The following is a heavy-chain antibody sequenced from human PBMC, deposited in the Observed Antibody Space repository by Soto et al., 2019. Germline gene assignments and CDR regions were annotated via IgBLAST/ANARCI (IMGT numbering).Heavy chain of an antibody. V-gene: IGHV1-3*01. CDR3: ARSAPPIDY. Sequence: GASVKVSCKASGYIFTSYVMECVRQAPGQRLEWMGWINAGNGNTKYSQKFQGRVTITRDTSANTAYMELSSLRSEDTAVYYCARSAPPIDYWGQGTLVTVSS. CDR2: INAGNGNT. CDR1: GYIFTSYV. J-gene: IGHJ4*02.